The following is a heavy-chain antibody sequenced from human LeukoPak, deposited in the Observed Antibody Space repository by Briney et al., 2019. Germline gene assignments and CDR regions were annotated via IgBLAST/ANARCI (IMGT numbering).Heavy chain of an antibody. J-gene: IGHJ3*02. CDR2: IIPIFGTA. CDR1: GGSLSSYA. CDR3: ARVTRITMVRGVIEGAFDI. Sequence: ASVKVSCKASGGSLSSYAVSWVRQAPGQGLEWMGGIIPIFGTANYAQKFQGRVTITADESTSTAYMELSSLRSEDTAVYYCARVTRITMVRGVIEGAFDIWGQGTMVTVSS. V-gene: IGHV1-69*13. D-gene: IGHD3-10*01.